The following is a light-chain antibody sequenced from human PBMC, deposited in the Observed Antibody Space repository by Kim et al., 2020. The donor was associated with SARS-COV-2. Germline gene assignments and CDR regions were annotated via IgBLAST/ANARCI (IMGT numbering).Light chain of an antibody. Sequence: GQPVTISSTGPSSDVGGYNSVSWYQQHPGKAPKRKIYNVNKWPSGVPDRFSGSKSDNTASLTISGLQAEDEADYYCCSYAGSNTWVFGGGTKLTVL. CDR2: NVN. V-gene: IGLV2-11*01. J-gene: IGLJ2*01. CDR3: CSYAGSNTWV. CDR1: SSDVGGYNS.